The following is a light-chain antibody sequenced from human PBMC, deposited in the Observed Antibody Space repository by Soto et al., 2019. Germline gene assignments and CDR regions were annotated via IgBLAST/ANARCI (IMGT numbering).Light chain of an antibody. CDR3: QQYKSYPLT. Sequence: IRMTQSPSTQSASIGDRVTITCRASQDISSWMGWYQQKPGKAPRFLIYKASNLLGGVPSRFSGSGSGTEYTLTISSLQPDDFATYYCQQYKSYPLTFGGGTKVEIK. CDR2: KAS. CDR1: QDISSW. V-gene: IGKV1-5*03. J-gene: IGKJ4*01.